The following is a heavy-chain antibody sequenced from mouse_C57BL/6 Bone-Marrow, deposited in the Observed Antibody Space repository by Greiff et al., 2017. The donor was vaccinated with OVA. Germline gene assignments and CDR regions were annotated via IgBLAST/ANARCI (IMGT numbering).Heavy chain of an antibody. CDR3: ARDWDRGYFDV. Sequence: VKLMESGAELVKPGASVKISCKASGYAFSSYWMNWVKQRPGKGLEWIGQIYPGDGDTNYNGKFKGKATLTADKSSSTAYMQLSSLTSEDSAVYFCARDWDRGYFDVWGTGTTVTVSS. CDR1: GYAFSSYW. D-gene: IGHD4-1*01. V-gene: IGHV1-80*01. CDR2: IYPGDGDT. J-gene: IGHJ1*03.